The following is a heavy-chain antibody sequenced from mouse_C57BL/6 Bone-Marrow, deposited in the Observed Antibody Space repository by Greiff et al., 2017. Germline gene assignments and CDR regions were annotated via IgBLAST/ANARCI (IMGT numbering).Heavy chain of an antibody. CDR2: IYPGGGYT. CDR1: GYTFTNYW. CDR3: EIHYYGPMDY. V-gene: IGHV1-63*01. J-gene: IGHJ4*01. Sequence: VQLQQSGAELVRPGTSVKMSCKASGYTFTNYWIGWAKQRPGHGLEWIGDIYPGGGYTNYNEKFKGKATLTADNSSSTAYMQFSSLTSEDSAIYYCEIHYYGPMDYWGQGTSVTVSS. D-gene: IGHD1-1*01.